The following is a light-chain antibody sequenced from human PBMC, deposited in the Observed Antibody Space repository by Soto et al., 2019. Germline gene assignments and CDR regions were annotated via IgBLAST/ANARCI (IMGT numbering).Light chain of an antibody. V-gene: IGKV1-39*01. CDR3: QQSYSVPIT. Sequence: DIQMTQSPSSLSASVGDRVTITCRASQSIISHLNWYQQKAGNAPKLLIHAASSLQSGVPSRFSGSGSGTDFTLTIISLQPEDFATYYCQQSYSVPITFGQGTRLEIK. CDR1: QSIISH. CDR2: AAS. J-gene: IGKJ5*01.